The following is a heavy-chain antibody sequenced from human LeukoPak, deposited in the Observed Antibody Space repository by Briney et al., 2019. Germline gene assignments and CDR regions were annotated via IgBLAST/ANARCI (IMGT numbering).Heavy chain of an antibody. Sequence: SETLSLTCTVSGYSISSGFFWGWIRQPPGKGLEWIGGLYHSGSTNYNPSLRSRVAMSVDTSKNQFSLRLNSVTAADTAVYYCARDRPSGSYSYWGQGTLVTVSS. D-gene: IGHD1-26*01. J-gene: IGHJ4*02. CDR1: GYSISSGFF. CDR3: ARDRPSGSYSY. CDR2: LYHSGST. V-gene: IGHV4-38-2*02.